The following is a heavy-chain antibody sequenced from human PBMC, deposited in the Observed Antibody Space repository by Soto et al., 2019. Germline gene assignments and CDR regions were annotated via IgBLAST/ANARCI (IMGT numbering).Heavy chain of an antibody. V-gene: IGHV3-21*04. CDR2: ISSSGSTI. Sequence: PWGSLRLSCAASGFTFSSYARSWVRQAPGKGLEWVSAISSSGSTIYYADSVKGRFTISRDNAKNSLYLQMNSLRAEDTAVYYCARSSFYASGRPLEYWGQGTQVTVSP. CDR3: ARSSFYASGRPLEY. J-gene: IGHJ4*02. CDR1: GFTFSSYA. D-gene: IGHD3-10*01.